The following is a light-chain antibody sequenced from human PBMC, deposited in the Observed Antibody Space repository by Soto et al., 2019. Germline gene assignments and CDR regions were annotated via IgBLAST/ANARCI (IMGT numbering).Light chain of an antibody. CDR1: SSDVGGYNY. CDR2: EVS. J-gene: IGLJ3*02. Sequence: QGVRTQPASGSGAPGQWSTISCTGTSSDVGGYNYVSWFQQHPGKAPKLKIYEVSNRPSGVSNRFSGSKSGYTASLTISELQAEDEADYYCTSFTSSSTWVFGGGTK. CDR3: TSFTSSSTWV. V-gene: IGLV2-14*03.